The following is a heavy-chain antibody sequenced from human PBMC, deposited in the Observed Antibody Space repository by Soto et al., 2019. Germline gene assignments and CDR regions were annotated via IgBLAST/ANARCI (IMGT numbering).Heavy chain of an antibody. CDR2: IKSKTDGGTT. Sequence: GRSLRLSCAASGFTFSNAWMSWVRQAPGKGLEWVGRIKSKTDGGTTDYAAPVKGRFTISRDDSKNTLYLQMNSLKTEDAAVYYCTTVHAALGYNGRYIDYWGQGTLVTVSS. CDR3: TTVHAALGYNGRYIDY. CDR1: GFTFSNAW. V-gene: IGHV3-15*01. D-gene: IGHD5-12*01. J-gene: IGHJ4*02.